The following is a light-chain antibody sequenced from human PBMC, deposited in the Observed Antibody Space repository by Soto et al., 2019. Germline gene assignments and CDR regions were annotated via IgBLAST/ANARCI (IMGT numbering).Light chain of an antibody. CDR1: SSDVGGYNY. CDR3: SSYTSSSTPYV. CDR2: DVT. V-gene: IGLV2-14*01. J-gene: IGLJ1*01. Sequence: QFVLTQPASVSGFPGQSITISCTGTSSDVGGYNYVSWYQQHPVKAPKLMIYDVTNRPSGVSDRFSGSKSGNTASLTISGLQAEDEADYYCSSYTSSSTPYVFGNGTKVTVL.